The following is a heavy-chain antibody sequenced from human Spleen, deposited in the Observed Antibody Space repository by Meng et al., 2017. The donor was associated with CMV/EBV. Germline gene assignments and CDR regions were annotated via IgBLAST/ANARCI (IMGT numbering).Heavy chain of an antibody. J-gene: IGHJ4*02. CDR2: ISWNSGDM. D-gene: IGHD3-16*02. CDR1: GFIFDDYA. V-gene: IGHV3-9*01. CDR3: VIRYVWGSYR. Sequence: GGSLRLSCEASGFIFDDYAMHWVRQVPGKGLEWISGISWNSGDMDYADSVKGRLTISRDNAKNTLYLQMNSLRAEDTAVYYCVIRYVWGSYRWGQGTLVTVSS.